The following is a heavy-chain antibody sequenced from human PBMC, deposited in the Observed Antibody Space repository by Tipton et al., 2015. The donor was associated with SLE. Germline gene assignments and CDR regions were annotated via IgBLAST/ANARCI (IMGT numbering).Heavy chain of an antibody. CDR3: ARSDSSGYPHY. CDR1: GGSISSHY. Sequence: TLSLTCTVSGGSISSHYWSWIRQPPGKGLEWIGEINHSGSTNYNPSLKSRVTISVDTSKNQFSLKLSSVTAADTAVYYCARSDSSGYPHYWGQGTLVTVSS. D-gene: IGHD3-22*01. J-gene: IGHJ4*02. V-gene: IGHV4-34*01. CDR2: INHSGST.